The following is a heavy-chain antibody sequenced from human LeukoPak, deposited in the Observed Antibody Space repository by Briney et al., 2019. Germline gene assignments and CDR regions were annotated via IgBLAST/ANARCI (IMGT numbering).Heavy chain of an antibody. CDR2: IIPIFGTA. CDR1: GYTFTGYY. Sequence: SVKVSCKASGYTFTGYYMHWVRQAPGQGLEWMGRIIPIFGTANYAQKFQGRVTITTDESTSTAYMELSSLRSEDTAVYYCARLYGGNLDVGDYWGQGTLVTVSS. J-gene: IGHJ4*02. V-gene: IGHV1-69*05. CDR3: ARLYGGNLDVGDY. D-gene: IGHD4-23*01.